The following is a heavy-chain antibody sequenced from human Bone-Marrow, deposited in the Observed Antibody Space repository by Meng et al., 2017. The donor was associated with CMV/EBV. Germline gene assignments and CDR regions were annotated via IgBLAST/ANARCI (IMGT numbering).Heavy chain of an antibody. CDR2: IYYSGST. CDR3: ARDLISSWYPYYFDY. Sequence: SETLSLTCTVSGGSISSSSYYWGWIRQHPGKGLEWIGSIYYSGSTYYNPSLKSRVSISVDTSKNQFSLKLSSVTAADTAVYYCARDLISSWYPYYFDYWGEGTLVTVSS. CDR1: GGSISSSSYY. V-gene: IGHV4-39*07. J-gene: IGHJ4*02. D-gene: IGHD6-19*01.